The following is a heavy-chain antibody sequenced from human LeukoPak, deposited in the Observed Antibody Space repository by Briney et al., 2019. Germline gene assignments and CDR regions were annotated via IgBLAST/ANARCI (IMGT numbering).Heavy chain of an antibody. D-gene: IGHD6-13*01. Sequence: SETLSLTCTVSGGSISSYYWSWIRQPPGKGLEWIGYIYYSGSTNYNPSLKSRVTISVDTSKNQFSLKLSSVTAADTAVYYCVGVGGITAGWKPGGYFDLWGQGNLVTVSS. V-gene: IGHV4-59*01. CDR1: GGSISSYY. J-gene: IGHJ4*02. CDR2: IYYSGST. CDR3: VGVGGITAGWKPGGYFDL.